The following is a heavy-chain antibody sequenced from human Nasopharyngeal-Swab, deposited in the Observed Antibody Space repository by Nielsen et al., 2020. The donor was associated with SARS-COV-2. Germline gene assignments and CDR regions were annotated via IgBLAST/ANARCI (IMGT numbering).Heavy chain of an antibody. Sequence: FGPTLVKPTETLTLTCTVSGFSLSNARMGVSWIRQPPGKALEWLAHIFSNDEKSYSTSLKSRLTISKDTSKSRVVLTMTNMDPVDTATYYCARTSSSWPRIFDYWGQGTLVTVSS. CDR1: GFSLSNARMG. D-gene: IGHD6-13*01. V-gene: IGHV2-26*01. CDR3: ARTSSSWPRIFDY. CDR2: IFSNDEK. J-gene: IGHJ4*02.